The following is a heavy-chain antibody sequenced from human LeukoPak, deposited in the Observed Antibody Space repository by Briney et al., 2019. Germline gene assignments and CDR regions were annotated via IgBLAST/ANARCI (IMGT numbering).Heavy chain of an antibody. J-gene: IGHJ5*02. CDR1: GGSINNYY. CDR2: VWYSGTT. V-gene: IGHV4-59*01. CDR3: AKGGPEASAGLTWFDP. D-gene: IGHD1-14*01. Sequence: SETLSLTCTVSGGSINNYYWYWMRQPPGKGLEWIGYVWYSGTTKYNPSLKSRVTISVDTSKNQFSLKLNYVTAADTAVYYCAKGGPEASAGLTWFDPWGQGTRVTVSS.